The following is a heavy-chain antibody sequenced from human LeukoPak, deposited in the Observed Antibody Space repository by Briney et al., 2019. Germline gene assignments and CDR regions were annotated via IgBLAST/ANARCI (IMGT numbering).Heavy chain of an antibody. CDR2: IYYSGST. V-gene: IGHV4-39*07. CDR1: GGSISSSSYY. CDR3: ARDGKRTSMITSGGARPHYFDY. D-gene: IGHD3-16*01. J-gene: IGHJ4*02. Sequence: SETLSLTCTVSGGSISSSSYYWGWIRQPPGKGLEWIGSIYYSGSTFHNPSLKSRVTISVDRSKNQFSLKLSSVTAADTAVFYCARDGKRTSMITSGGARPHYFDYWGQGALVTVSS.